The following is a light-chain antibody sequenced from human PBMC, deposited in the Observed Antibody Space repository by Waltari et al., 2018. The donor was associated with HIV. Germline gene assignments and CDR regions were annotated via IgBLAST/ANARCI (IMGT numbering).Light chain of an antibody. CDR2: AAS. J-gene: IGKJ4*01. CDR3: QQSYSTLALT. CDR1: QSINTY. V-gene: IGKV1-39*01. Sequence: DIQMTQSPSSLSVSVGDRVTITCRASQSINTYLNWYQHKPGRAPKLLIYAASTLQTGVPSRFSGSGSGTDFSLTISSLQPEDFETYYCQQSYSTLALTFGGGTRVDMK.